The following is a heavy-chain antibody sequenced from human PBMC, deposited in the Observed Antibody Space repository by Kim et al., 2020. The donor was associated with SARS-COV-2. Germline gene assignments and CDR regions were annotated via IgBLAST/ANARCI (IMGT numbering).Heavy chain of an antibody. Sequence: GGSLRLSCAASGFTFSSYSMNWVRQAPGKGLEWISSISSSGSYIYYADSMKGLFTISRDNARASLYLQMNSLRAEDTAVYYCARVLTSGWSYFDYWGQGT. CDR1: GFTFSSYS. J-gene: IGHJ4*02. CDR2: ISSSGSYI. CDR3: ARVLTSGWSYFDY. V-gene: IGHV3-21*01. D-gene: IGHD6-19*01.